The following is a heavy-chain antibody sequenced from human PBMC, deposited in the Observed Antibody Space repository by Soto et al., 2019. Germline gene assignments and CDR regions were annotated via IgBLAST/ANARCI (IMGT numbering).Heavy chain of an antibody. J-gene: IGHJ4*02. CDR3: TKKSSGHFPFDY. D-gene: IGHD3-22*01. V-gene: IGHV3-23*01. Sequence: GGSLRLSCAASGFTFTTYVMVWIRQVPGKGLEWVSSITGDGAMTDYADSVKGRFTISRDNSKSTLYLQMNSLRAEDTALYYCTKKSSGHFPFDYWGQGTLVTVSS. CDR1: GFTFTTYV. CDR2: ITGDGAMT.